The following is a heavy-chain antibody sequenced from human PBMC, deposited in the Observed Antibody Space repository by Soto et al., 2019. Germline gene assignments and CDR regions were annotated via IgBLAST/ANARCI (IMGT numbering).Heavy chain of an antibody. CDR3: ARVRSCTTSVYYYYLDL. V-gene: IGHV3-48*01. D-gene: IGHD2-2*01. CDR2: ISSNSRTI. CDR1: GFTFNTFG. Sequence: GSLRLSCAGSGFTFNTFGINWVRQAAGKGLEWVSYISSNSRTIYYADSVQGRFTISRDNAQNSLYLQMNSLRSEDTAVYYCARVRSCTTSVYYYYLDLWGKGSTVTVSS. J-gene: IGHJ6*03.